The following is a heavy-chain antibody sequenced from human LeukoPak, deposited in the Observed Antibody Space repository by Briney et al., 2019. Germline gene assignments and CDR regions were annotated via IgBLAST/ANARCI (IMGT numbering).Heavy chain of an antibody. D-gene: IGHD2-2*01. CDR1: GGSFSGYY. CDR2: INHSGST. V-gene: IGHV4-34*01. Sequence: SETLSLTCAVYGGSFSGYYWSWIRQPPGKGLEWIGEINHSGSTNYNPSLKSRVTISVDTSKNQFSLKLSPVTAADTAVYYCARGLVVPAAILIGWFDPWGREPWSPSPQ. CDR3: ARGLVVPAAILIGWFDP. J-gene: IGHJ5*02.